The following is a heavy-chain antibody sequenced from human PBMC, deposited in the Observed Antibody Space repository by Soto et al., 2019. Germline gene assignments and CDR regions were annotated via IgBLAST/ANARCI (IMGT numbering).Heavy chain of an antibody. CDR2: VDNSGNT. V-gene: IGHV4-61*01. D-gene: IGHD2-2*02. CDR1: GGAVNTRSYL. Sequence: QVQLQESGPRQVKPSETLSLTCTVSGGAVNTRSYLWSWIWQPPGETLEWIGSVDNSGNTKFNPSLKSRITMSLDTSKNLFSLRLSSVTAADTAMYYCGRIPTMLLAFDIWGQGTMVTVSS. J-gene: IGHJ3*02. CDR3: GRIPTMLLAFDI.